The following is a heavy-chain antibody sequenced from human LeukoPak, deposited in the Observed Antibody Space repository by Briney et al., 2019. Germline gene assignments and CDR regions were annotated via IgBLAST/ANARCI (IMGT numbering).Heavy chain of an antibody. Sequence: PGGSLRLSCAASGSTFSSYAMSWVRQAPGKGLEWVSAISGSGGSTYYADSVKGRFTTSRDNSKNTLYLQMNSLRAEDTAVYYCARKAPKGGTFDYWGQGTLVTVSS. CDR1: GSTFSSYA. CDR2: ISGSGGST. V-gene: IGHV3-23*01. D-gene: IGHD1-1*01. CDR3: ARKAPKGGTFDY. J-gene: IGHJ4*02.